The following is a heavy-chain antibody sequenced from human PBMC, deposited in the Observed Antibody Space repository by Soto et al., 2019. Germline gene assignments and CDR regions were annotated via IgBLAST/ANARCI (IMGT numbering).Heavy chain of an antibody. D-gene: IGHD3-9*01. CDR1: GGSFSGYY. V-gene: IGHV4-34*01. CDR2: INHSGST. CDR3: ARGVAYDILTGYFPTFDY. J-gene: IGHJ4*02. Sequence: SETLSLTCAVYGGSFSGYYWSWIRQPPGKGLEWIGEINHSGSTNYNPSLKSRVTISVDTSKNQLSLKLSSVTAADTAVYYCARGVAYDILTGYFPTFDYWGQGTLVTVSS.